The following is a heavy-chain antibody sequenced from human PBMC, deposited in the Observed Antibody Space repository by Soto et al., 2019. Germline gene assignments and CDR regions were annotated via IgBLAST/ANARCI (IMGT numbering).Heavy chain of an antibody. CDR1: GFTINKYW. CDR2: IQQDGSEM. V-gene: IGHV3-7*04. D-gene: IGHD2-2*02. Sequence: GGSLRLSCEASGFTINKYWMSWVRQAPGKGLEWVANIQQDGSEMYYVDSVKGRFTISGDNAKNSLYLQMNSLRAEDTAVYYCARGYCDSTTCYTMPYDYWGQGTLVTVSS. J-gene: IGHJ4*02. CDR3: ARGYCDSTTCYTMPYDY.